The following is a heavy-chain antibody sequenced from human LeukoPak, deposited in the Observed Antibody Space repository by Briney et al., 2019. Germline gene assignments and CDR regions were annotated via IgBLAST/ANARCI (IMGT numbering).Heavy chain of an antibody. Sequence: ASVKVSCKSSGYTFTDYYMHWVRQAPGQGLEWMGWINPNSGGTNYAQKFQGRVTMTRDTSISTAYTELSRLRSDDTAVYYCARASEWEAFDYWGQGTLVTVSS. D-gene: IGHD1-26*01. V-gene: IGHV1-2*02. CDR3: ARASEWEAFDY. CDR2: INPNSGGT. CDR1: GYTFTDYY. J-gene: IGHJ4*02.